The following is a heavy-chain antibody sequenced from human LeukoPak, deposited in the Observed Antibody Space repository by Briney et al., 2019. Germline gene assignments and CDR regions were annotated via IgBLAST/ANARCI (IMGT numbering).Heavy chain of an antibody. CDR1: GGSISSYY. D-gene: IGHD6-19*01. CDR3: AREGSGWHKIDY. V-gene: IGHV4-59*01. J-gene: IGHJ4*02. CDR2: IYYSGST. Sequence: PSETLSLTCTVSGGSISSYYWSWIRQPPGKGLEWIGYIYYSGSTNYNPSLKSRVTISVDTSKNQFSLKLSSVTAADTAVYYCAREGSGWHKIDYWGQGTLVTVSS.